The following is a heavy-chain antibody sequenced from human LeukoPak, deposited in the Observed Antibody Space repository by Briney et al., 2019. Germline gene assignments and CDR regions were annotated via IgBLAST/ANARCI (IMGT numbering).Heavy chain of an antibody. D-gene: IGHD5-24*01. J-gene: IGHJ5*02. CDR2: IFNSGSI. CDR3: ARHTSMATRTNWFDP. Sequence: SETLSLTCTVSGGSISSHYWSWLRQPPGKGLEWIGYIFNSGSISYNPSLKSRVSISLDTSKNQFSLWLTSVTAADTAVYYCARHTSMATRTNWFDPWGQGTLVTVSS. V-gene: IGHV4-59*08. CDR1: GGSISSHY.